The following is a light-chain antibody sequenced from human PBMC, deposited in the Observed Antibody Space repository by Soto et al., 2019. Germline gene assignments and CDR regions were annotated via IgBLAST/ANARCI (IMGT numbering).Light chain of an antibody. V-gene: IGKV3-15*01. CDR2: GAS. Sequence: DIVMTQSPATLSVSPGERATLSCRASQSVSTNLAWYQQKPGQTPRLLIYGASTRATGIPARFSGSGSGTEFTLTISGLQSEDFAVYYCQQYDERPPLTFGGGTKVEI. J-gene: IGKJ4*01. CDR3: QQYDERPPLT. CDR1: QSVSTN.